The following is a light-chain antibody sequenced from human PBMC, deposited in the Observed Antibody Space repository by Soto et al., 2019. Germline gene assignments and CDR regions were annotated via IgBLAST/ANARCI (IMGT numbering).Light chain of an antibody. CDR1: QSIGSH. V-gene: IGKV1-39*01. Sequence: DIQMTQSPSSLSASVGDRVTITCRASQSIGSHLNWFQQKPGKAPNLLIYAASSLHSGVPSRFSGSGSGTDFTLTISSLQPEDIATFFCQQCYSSWTFGQGTKVDIK. CDR2: AAS. CDR3: QQCYSSWT. J-gene: IGKJ1*01.